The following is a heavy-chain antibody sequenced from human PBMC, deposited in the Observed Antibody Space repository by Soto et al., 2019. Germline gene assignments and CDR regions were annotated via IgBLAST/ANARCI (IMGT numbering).Heavy chain of an antibody. Sequence: ASVKVSCKVSGYTLTELSMHWVRQAPGKGLEWMGGFDPEDGETIYAQKFQGRVTMTEDTSTDTAYMELRSLRSEDTAVYYCARDLVGSYYHGPLFDYWGQGTLVIVSS. V-gene: IGHV1-24*01. CDR3: ARDLVGSYYHGPLFDY. CDR2: FDPEDGET. CDR1: GYTLTELS. D-gene: IGHD1-26*01. J-gene: IGHJ4*02.